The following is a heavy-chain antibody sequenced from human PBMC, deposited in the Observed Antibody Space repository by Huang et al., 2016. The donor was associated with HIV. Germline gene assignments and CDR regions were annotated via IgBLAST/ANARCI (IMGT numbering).Heavy chain of an antibody. V-gene: IGHV3-30*02. CDR1: GFSFTHRA. D-gene: IGHD3-22*01. CDR2: ISHEGDSK. CDR3: AKTDYDSSGHPDH. Sequence: QVQLVESGGGVVQPGGSLRLSCAASGFSFTHRAMHWVRKAPGKGLEWVAFISHEGDSKYYGDSGKGRSTISRDNSMHTLYLHVNSLRTDDTAVYFCAKTDYDSSGHPDHCGQGTLVTVSS. J-gene: IGHJ5*02.